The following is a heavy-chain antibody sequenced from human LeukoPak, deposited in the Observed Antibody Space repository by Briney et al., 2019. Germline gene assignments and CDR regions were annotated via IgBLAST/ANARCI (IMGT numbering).Heavy chain of an antibody. V-gene: IGHV4-39*01. J-gene: IGHJ6*03. CDR1: GGSISSSSYY. D-gene: IGHD4-23*01. CDR3: ASGGNVRYYYYYMDV. Sequence: PSETLSPTCTVSGGSISSSSYYWGWIRQPPGKGLEWIGSIYYSGSTYYNPSLKSRVTISVDTSKNQFSLKLSSVTAADTAVYYCASGGNVRYYYYYMDVWGKGTTVTVSS. CDR2: IYYSGST.